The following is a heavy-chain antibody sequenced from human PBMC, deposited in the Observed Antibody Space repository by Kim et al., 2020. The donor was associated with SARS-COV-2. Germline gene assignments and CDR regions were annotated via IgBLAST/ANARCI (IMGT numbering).Heavy chain of an antibody. CDR3: AREGAGITGTIGIGDNWFDP. CDR1: GGTFSSYA. V-gene: IGHV1-69*04. CDR2: IIPIFGIA. J-gene: IGHJ5*02. Sequence: SVKVSCKASGGTFSSYAISWVRQAPGQGLEWMGRIIPIFGIANYAQKFQGRVTITADKSTSTAYMELSSLRSEDTAVYYCAREGAGITGTIGIGDNWFDPWGQGTLVTVSS. D-gene: IGHD1-7*01.